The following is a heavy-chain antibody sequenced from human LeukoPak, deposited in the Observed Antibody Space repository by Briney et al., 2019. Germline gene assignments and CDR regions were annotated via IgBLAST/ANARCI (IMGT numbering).Heavy chain of an antibody. CDR2: IYYSGST. Sequence: SETLSLTCTVSGGSISSYYWSWIRQPPGKGLEWIGYIYYSGSTNYNPSLKSRVTISVDTSKNQFSLKLSSVTAADTAVYYCARGGSGWNYYYYYMDVWGKGTTVTISS. J-gene: IGHJ6*03. CDR1: GGSISSYY. V-gene: IGHV4-59*08. CDR3: ARGGSGWNYYYYYMDV. D-gene: IGHD6-19*01.